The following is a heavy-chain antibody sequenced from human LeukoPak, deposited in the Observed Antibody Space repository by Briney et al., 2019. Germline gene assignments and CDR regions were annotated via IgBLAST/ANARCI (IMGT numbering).Heavy chain of an antibody. CDR3: AKGDTQWLVRIFDY. CDR2: IYSGGST. J-gene: IGHJ4*02. Sequence: PGGSLRLSCAASGFTVSSNYMSWVRQAPGKGLEWVSVIYSGGSTYYADSVKGRFTISRDNSKNTVYLQMNSLRAEDTAVYYCAKGDTQWLVRIFDYWGQGTLVTVSS. V-gene: IGHV3-66*01. D-gene: IGHD6-19*01. CDR1: GFTVSSNY.